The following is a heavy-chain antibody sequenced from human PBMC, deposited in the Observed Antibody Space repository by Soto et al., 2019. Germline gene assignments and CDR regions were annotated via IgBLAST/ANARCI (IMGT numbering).Heavy chain of an antibody. CDR2: IDPSDTNT. J-gene: IGHJ6*01. CDR3: AIRSTGVRPTSDYNDGMEV. CDR1: VYSFTTFW. Sequence: PGESLKISCQGSVYSFTTFWISWARQMPGKGLDLMRRIDPSDTNTNYSPSFQDNVLITTEKSISTAYLQWSSLKAWDTAMYYCAIRSTGVRPTSDYNDGMEVWALGTSVTAAS. D-gene: IGHD3-10*01. V-gene: IGHV5-10-1*01.